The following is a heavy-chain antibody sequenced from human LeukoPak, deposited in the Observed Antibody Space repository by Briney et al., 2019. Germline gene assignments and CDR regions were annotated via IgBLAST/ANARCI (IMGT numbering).Heavy chain of an antibody. CDR3: ARVAERHLDYYFDY. CDR1: GYTSSSYG. Sequence: ASVKVSCKASGYTSSSYGFSWVRQAPGQGLEWMGWISAYNGDTKYAQKLQGRVTMTTDTSTTTAYMELRSLRSDDTAVYYCARVAERHLDYYFDYWGQGTLVTVSS. D-gene: IGHD6-25*01. V-gene: IGHV1-18*01. J-gene: IGHJ4*02. CDR2: ISAYNGDT.